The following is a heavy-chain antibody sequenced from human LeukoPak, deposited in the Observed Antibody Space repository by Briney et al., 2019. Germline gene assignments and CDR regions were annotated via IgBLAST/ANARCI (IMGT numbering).Heavy chain of an antibody. CDR2: IYSGGST. V-gene: IGHV3-53*01. D-gene: IGHD2-15*01. Sequence: GGSLRLSCAASGFTVSSNYMSWVRQAPGKGLEWVSVIYSGGSTYYADSVKGRFTISRDNSKNTLYLQMNSLRAEDTAVYYCASQKFNCSGGSCYWYYGMDVWGQGTTVTVSS. CDR1: GFTVSSNY. J-gene: IGHJ6*02. CDR3: ASQKFNCSGGSCYWYYGMDV.